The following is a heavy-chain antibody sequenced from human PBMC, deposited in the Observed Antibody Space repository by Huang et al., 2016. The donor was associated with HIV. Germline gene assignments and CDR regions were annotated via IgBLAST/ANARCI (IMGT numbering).Heavy chain of an antibody. V-gene: IGHV1-69*10. J-gene: IGHJ3*02. Sequence: VQLVQSGAEVKRPGTSVKISCKASGGSFNSLAFNWVRQAPGQGLQYMGGIVPLFSGTNYAEKFRGRLSMSADKSTSTVFMELRGLTSEDTAVFFCAREGQTWYGKPIAAFEIWGQGTSVIVSP. CDR3: AREGQTWYGKPIAAFEI. CDR1: GGSFNSLA. D-gene: IGHD6-13*01. CDR2: IVPLFSGT.